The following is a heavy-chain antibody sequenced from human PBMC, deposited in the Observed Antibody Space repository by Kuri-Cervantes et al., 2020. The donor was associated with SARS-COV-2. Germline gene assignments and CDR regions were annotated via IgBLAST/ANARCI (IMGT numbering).Heavy chain of an antibody. D-gene: IGHD2-2*02. J-gene: IGHJ1*01. CDR3: AKDRGYCSSTSCYNGYFQH. CDR1: GFTFSRST. CDR2: IRYDGSNK. V-gene: IGHV3-30*02. Sequence: GESLKISCATSGFTFSRSTMHWVRQAPGKGLEWVAFIRYDGSNKYYADSVKGRFTISRDNSKNTLYLQMNSLRAEDTAVYYCAKDRGYCSSTSCYNGYFQHWGQGTLVTVSS.